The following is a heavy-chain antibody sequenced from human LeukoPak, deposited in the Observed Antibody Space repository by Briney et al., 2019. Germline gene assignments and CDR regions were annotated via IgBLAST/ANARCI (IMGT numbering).Heavy chain of an antibody. V-gene: IGHV4-34*01. CDR3: ARFFHDYGAVNWFDP. CDR1: GGSFSGYY. D-gene: IGHD4-17*01. CDR2: INHSGST. J-gene: IGHJ5*02. Sequence: SETLSLTCAVYGGSFSGYYWSWIRQPPGKGLEWIGEINHSGSTNYNPSLKSRVTISVDTSKNQFSLKLSSVTAADTAVYYCARFFHDYGAVNWFDPWGRGTLVTVSS.